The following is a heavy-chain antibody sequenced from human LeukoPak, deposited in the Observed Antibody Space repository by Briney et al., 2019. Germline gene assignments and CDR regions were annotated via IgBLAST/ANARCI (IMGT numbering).Heavy chain of an antibody. CDR2: ISGSGGST. J-gene: IGHJ4*02. V-gene: IGHV3-23*01. CDR1: GFTFSSYA. Sequence: GGSLRLSCAASGFTFSSYAMSWVRQAPGKGLEWVSAISGSGGSTYYADSVKGRFTISRDNSKNTLYLQMNSLRAEDTAVYYCARAGGYYDFWSGPITPPYFDYWGQGTLVTVSS. CDR3: ARAGGYYDFWSGPITPPYFDY. D-gene: IGHD3-3*01.